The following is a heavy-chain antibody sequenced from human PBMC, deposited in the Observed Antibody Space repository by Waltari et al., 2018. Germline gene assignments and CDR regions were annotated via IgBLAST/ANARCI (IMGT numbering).Heavy chain of an antibody. J-gene: IGHJ3*02. Sequence: QVQLVQSGAEVKKPGSSVKVSCKASGGTFSSYAISWVRQAPGQGLEWMGGIIPICGTANYAQKFQGRVTITADESTSTAYMELSSLRSEDTAVYYCALKGEAVAGTAFDIWGQGTMVTVSS. CDR2: IIPICGTA. CDR1: GGTFSSYA. CDR3: ALKGEAVAGTAFDI. V-gene: IGHV1-69*12. D-gene: IGHD6-19*01.